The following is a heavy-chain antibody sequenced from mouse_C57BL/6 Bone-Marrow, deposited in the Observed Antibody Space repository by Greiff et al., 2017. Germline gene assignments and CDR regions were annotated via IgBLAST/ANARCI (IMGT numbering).Heavy chain of an antibody. V-gene: IGHV5-17*01. D-gene: IGHD4-1*01. Sequence: DVMLVESGGGLVKPGGSLKLSCAASGFTFSDYGMHWVRQAPEKGLEWVAYISSGSSTIYYAATVKGRFTISRDNAKNTLFLQMTSLRSEDTAMYYCARTGTLIYFDYWGQGTTLTVSS. CDR3: ARTGTLIYFDY. CDR1: GFTFSDYG. CDR2: ISSGSSTI. J-gene: IGHJ2*01.